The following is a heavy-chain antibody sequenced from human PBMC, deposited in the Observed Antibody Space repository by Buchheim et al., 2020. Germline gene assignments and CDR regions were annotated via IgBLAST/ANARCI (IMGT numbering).Heavy chain of an antibody. J-gene: IGHJ6*03. D-gene: IGHD3-22*01. CDR2: IKSKTDGGTT. Sequence: EVQLVESGGGLVKPGGSLRLSCAASGFTFSNAWMSWVRQAPGKGLEWVGRIKSKTDGGTTDYAAPVKGRFTISRDDSKNTLYLQMNSLKTEDTAVYYCTTGSSYYYDSSGYPPVDYYYYMDVWGKGTT. V-gene: IGHV3-15*01. CDR3: TTGSSYYYDSSGYPPVDYYYYMDV. CDR1: GFTFSNAW.